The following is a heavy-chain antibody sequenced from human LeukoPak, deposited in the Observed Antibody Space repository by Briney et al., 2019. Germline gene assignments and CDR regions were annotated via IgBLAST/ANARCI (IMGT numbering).Heavy chain of an antibody. CDR2: IGGSGGST. D-gene: IGHD5-24*01. V-gene: IGHV3-23*01. J-gene: IGHJ3*02. CDR1: GFTFSNYA. Sequence: GGSLRLSCAASGFTFSNYAMSWVRQAPGKGLEWVSVIGGSGGSTYYGDSVKGRFTISRDNPKNTLYLQMYSLRAEDTAVYYCASGVEEMATISAFDSWGQGTMVTVSS. CDR3: ASGVEEMATISAFDS.